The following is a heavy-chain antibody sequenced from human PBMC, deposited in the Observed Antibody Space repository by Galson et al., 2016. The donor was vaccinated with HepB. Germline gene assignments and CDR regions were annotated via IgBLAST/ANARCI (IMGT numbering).Heavy chain of an antibody. Sequence: SVKVSCKASGGSFSSYTISWLRQAPVQGLEWVAGINQNFSTQNYAQKVQGRVTITADEATNTDYMELNSLRSEDTAVYYCAREHSGYYFGWGQGTLVTVSS. CDR3: AREHSGYYFG. CDR2: INQNFSTQ. J-gene: IGHJ4*02. V-gene: IGHV1-69*13. D-gene: IGHD1-26*01. CDR1: GGSFSSYT.